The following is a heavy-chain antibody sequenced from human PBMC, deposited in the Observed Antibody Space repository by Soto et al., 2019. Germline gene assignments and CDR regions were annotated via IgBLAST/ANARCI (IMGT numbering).Heavy chain of an antibody. D-gene: IGHD5-12*01. CDR3: TTLYSGYDYVGY. CDR2: IRSKTDGGTT. CDR1: RFPFSNAW. V-gene: IGHV3-15*01. Sequence: VQLVESGGGLVKPGGSLRLSCAASRFPFSNAWMSWVRQAPGKGLEWVGRIRSKTDGGTTEYAAPVKGRFTISRDDSKNTLYLQMNSLKNEDTAVYYCTTLYSGYDYVGYWGQGTLVTVSS. J-gene: IGHJ4*02.